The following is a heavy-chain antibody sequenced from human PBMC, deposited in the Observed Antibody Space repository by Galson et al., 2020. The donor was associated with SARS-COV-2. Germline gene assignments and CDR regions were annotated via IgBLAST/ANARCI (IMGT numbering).Heavy chain of an antibody. J-gene: IGHJ3*02. V-gene: IGHV3-30*04. CDR2: ISYDGSNK. CDR3: ARDSGSPFDS. Sequence: GGSLRLSCAASGFTFSSYAMPWVRKAPGQGLAWVAVISYDGSNKYYADSVKGRFTISRDNSKNTLYLQMNSLRAEDTAVYYCARDSGSPFDSWGQGTMGTVSS. D-gene: IGHD2-15*01. CDR1: GFTFSSYA.